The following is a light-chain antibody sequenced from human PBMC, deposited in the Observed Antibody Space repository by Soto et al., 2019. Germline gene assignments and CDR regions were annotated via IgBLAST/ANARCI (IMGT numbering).Light chain of an antibody. J-gene: IGKJ5*01. Sequence: EIVLTQSPGTLSLSPGERSTLSCRASQSAGTNLAWYQQKPGQAPRLLIYGASTRATGIPARFTGSGSGTEFTLTISSLQSEDFALYYCQQYYDWPITFGQGTRREIK. V-gene: IGKV3-15*01. CDR1: QSAGTN. CDR3: QQYYDWPIT. CDR2: GAS.